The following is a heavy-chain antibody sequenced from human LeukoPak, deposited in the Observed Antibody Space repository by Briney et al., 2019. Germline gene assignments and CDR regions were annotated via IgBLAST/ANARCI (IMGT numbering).Heavy chain of an antibody. CDR3: AKDLASVYDAFNV. Sequence: GGSLRLSCAASGFTFSSFAMRWVRQAPGRGLEWVSLISGDGGSTYYADSVKGRFTISRDNSKNSLYLQMNSLRTEDTALYYCAKDLASVYDAFNVWGQGTMVTVSS. CDR2: ISGDGGST. J-gene: IGHJ3*01. CDR1: GFTFSSFA. V-gene: IGHV3-43*02.